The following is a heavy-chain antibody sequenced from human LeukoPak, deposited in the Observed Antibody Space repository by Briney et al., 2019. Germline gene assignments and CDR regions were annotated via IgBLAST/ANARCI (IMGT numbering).Heavy chain of an antibody. CDR3: AGYSSGWYMDY. Sequence: GGSLRLSCAASGFTFSSYGMHWVRQAPGKGLEWVAVIWYDGSNKYYADSVKGRFTISRDNSKNTLYLQMNSLRAEDTAVYYCAGYSSGWYMDYWGQGTLVTVSS. V-gene: IGHV3-30*02. CDR1: GFTFSSYG. CDR2: IWYDGSNK. J-gene: IGHJ4*02. D-gene: IGHD6-19*01.